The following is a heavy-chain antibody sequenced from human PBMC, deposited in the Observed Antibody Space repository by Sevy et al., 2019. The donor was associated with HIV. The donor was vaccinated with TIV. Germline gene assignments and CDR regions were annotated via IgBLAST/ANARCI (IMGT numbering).Heavy chain of an antibody. CDR3: ASDWGTPPTAFLYYFDF. D-gene: IGHD3-16*01. CDR2: ISYDGSNE. CDR1: TFTFSHYA. V-gene: IGHV3-30-3*01. Sequence: GGSLRLSCAASTFTFSHYAMHWVRQAPGKGLEWVASISYDGSNENYADSVKGRFTISRANSKNTLYLQMNSLRPDDTAVYYFASDWGTPPTAFLYYFDFWGQGIPVTVSS. J-gene: IGHJ4*02.